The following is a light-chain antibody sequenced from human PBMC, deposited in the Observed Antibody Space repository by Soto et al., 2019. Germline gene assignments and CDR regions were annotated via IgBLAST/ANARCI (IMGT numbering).Light chain of an antibody. CDR3: SSFSSITREV. CDR2: DVA. J-gene: IGLJ2*01. CDR1: SSDVGGYHY. V-gene: IGLV2-11*01. Sequence: QSALTQPRSVSGSPGQSVTISCTGTSSDVGGYHYVSWYQHHPGKAPKLMIYDVARRPSGVPDRFSGSKSGNTASLTISGLQTEDEADYYCSSFSSITREVFGGGTKLTVL.